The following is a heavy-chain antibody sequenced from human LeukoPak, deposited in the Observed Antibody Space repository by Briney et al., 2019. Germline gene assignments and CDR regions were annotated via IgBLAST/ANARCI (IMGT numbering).Heavy chain of an antibody. CDR2: IDPNTGDS. CDR1: EYTFTGYY. Sequence: ASVKVSCKASEYTFTGYYIHWVRQAPGQGLEWMGWIDPNTGDSNYVQKFQGRVTMTRDTSISTAYMELSRLRSDDTAVYYCARDERYDSSGYPFDNWGQGTLVTVSS. D-gene: IGHD3-22*01. J-gene: IGHJ4*02. CDR3: ARDERYDSSGYPFDN. V-gene: IGHV1-2*02.